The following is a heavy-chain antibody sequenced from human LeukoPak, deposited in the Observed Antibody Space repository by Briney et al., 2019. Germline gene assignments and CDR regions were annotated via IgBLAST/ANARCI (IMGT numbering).Heavy chain of an antibody. CDR1: GFTFSSYE. J-gene: IGHJ4*02. D-gene: IGHD5-12*01. V-gene: IGHV3-48*03. CDR2: ISSSGSTL. CDR3: AGERGGYGFY. Sequence: GGSLRLSCAASGFTFSSYEMNWVRQSPGKGLEWISYISSSGSTLYYADSVKGRFTISRDDAKNSLYLQMNSLRGDDTAMYYCAGERGGYGFYWGQGTLVTVSS.